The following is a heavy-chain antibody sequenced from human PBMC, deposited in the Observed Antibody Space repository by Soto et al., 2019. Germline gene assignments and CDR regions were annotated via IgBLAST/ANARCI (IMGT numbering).Heavy chain of an antibody. Sequence: SETLSLTCAVSGAAVRRGGYYWGWIRQPPGKGLEWIGYVYDYGSTTYNPSLKSRVTISLDTSKNHFSLKLSSVTAADTAVYYCARDEGGNSDYWGRVTLVTVS. CDR1: GAAVRRGGYY. CDR2: VYDYGST. V-gene: IGHV4-61*03. CDR3: ARDEGGNSDY. D-gene: IGHD2-15*01. J-gene: IGHJ4*02.